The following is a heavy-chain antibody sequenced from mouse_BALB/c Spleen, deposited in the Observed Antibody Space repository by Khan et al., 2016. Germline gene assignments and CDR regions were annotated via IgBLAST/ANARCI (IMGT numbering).Heavy chain of an antibody. CDR1: GFTFTDYY. J-gene: IGHJ2*01. D-gene: IGHD2-2*01. CDR3: ARDDGYDGDVDD. V-gene: IGHV7-3*02. Sequence: EVQLVESGGGLVQPGGSLRLSCATSGFTFTDYYMSWVRQPPGKALEWLGFIRNKANGYTKEYSASVKGRFTISCDHTQSILYLHMNTRGSEDSATYYCARDDGYDGDVDDWGHGTTLTVSS. CDR2: IRNKANGYTK.